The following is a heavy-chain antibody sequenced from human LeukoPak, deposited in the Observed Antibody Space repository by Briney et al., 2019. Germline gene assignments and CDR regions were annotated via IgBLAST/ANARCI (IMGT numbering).Heavy chain of an antibody. CDR2: INHSGST. CDR3: ARHRPPNTIFGVAEDAFDI. J-gene: IGHJ3*02. CDR1: GGSFSGYY. Sequence: SETLSLTCAVYGGSFSGYYWSWIRQPPGKGLEWIGEINHSGSTNYNPSLKSRVTISVDTSKNQFSLKLSSVTAADTAVYYCARHRPPNTIFGVAEDAFDIWGQGTMVTVSS. V-gene: IGHV4-34*01. D-gene: IGHD3-3*01.